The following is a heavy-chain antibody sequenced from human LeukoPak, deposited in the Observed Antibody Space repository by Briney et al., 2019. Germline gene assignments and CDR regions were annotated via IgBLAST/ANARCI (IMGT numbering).Heavy chain of an antibody. D-gene: IGHD2-2*01. CDR2: ISGSGGST. Sequence: GGSLRLSCAASGFTFSSHAMSWVRQGPGKGLEWVSLISGSGGSTNYADSVKGRFTISRDNSKNTLYLQMNSLRAEDTAVYYCARGLKCSSTSCYQGKFDYWGQGTLVTVSS. CDR3: ARGLKCSSTSCYQGKFDY. V-gene: IGHV3-23*01. CDR1: GFTFSSHA. J-gene: IGHJ4*02.